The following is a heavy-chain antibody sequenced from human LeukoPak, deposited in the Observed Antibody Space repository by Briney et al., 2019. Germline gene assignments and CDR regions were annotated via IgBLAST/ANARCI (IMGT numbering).Heavy chain of an antibody. CDR1: GYTFTGYY. CDR2: INPNSGGT. Sequence: ASVKVSCKASGYTFTGYYMLWVRQAPGQGLEWMGWINPNSGGTNYAQKFQGRVTMTRDTSISTAYMELSRLRSDDTAVYYCARDLRQLVQTIFDYWGQGTLVTVSS. J-gene: IGHJ4*02. V-gene: IGHV1-2*02. CDR3: ARDLRQLVQTIFDY. D-gene: IGHD6-13*01.